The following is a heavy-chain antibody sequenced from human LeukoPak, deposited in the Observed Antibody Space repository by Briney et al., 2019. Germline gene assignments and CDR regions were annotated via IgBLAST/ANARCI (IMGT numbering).Heavy chain of an antibody. CDR3: ARLLRTNQYYYDH. CDR1: GFTFSNYY. J-gene: IGHJ4*02. Sequence: GGSLRLSCAASGFTFSNYYMSWIRQAPGKGLEWVSYISGSGDTNYADSVMGRFTISRDNAKNSLYLQMNSLRAEDTAVYYCARLLRTNQYYYDHWGQGTLVTVSS. CDR2: ISGSGDT. D-gene: IGHD1-14*01. V-gene: IGHV3-11*06.